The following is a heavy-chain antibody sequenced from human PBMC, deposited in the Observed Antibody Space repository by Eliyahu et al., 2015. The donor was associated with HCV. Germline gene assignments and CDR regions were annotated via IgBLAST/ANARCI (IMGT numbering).Heavy chain of an antibody. CDR2: ISSSSSTI. D-gene: IGHD2-2*01. V-gene: IGHV3-48*02. Sequence: EVQLVESGGGLVQPGGSLRLSCXASGFXFXSYXXXWVRQAPGKGLEWVSYISSSSSTIYYADSVKGRFTISRDNAKNSLYLQMNSLRDEDTAVYYCAREDIVVVPAAVYYYYGMDVWGQGTTVTVSS. CDR3: AREDIVVVPAAVYYYYGMDV. J-gene: IGHJ6*02. CDR1: GFXFXSYX.